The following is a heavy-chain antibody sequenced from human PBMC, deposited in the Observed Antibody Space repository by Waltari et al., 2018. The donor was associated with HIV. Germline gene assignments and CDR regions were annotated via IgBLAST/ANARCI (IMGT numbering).Heavy chain of an antibody. CDR3: ARGPRDSSGYFDY. J-gene: IGHJ4*02. D-gene: IGHD3-22*01. CDR2: INHSGST. CDR1: GGSFSGYY. V-gene: IGHV4-34*01. Sequence: QVQLQQWGAGLLKPSETLSLTCAVYGGSFSGYYWSWTRQPPGKGLEWIGEINHSGSTNYNPSLKSRVTISVDTSKNQFSLKLSSVTAADTAVYYCARGPRDSSGYFDYWGQGTLVTVSS.